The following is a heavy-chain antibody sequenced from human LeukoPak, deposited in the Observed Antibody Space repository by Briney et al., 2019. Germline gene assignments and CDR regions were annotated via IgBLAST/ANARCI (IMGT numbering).Heavy chain of an antibody. CDR1: GFTFSSYT. J-gene: IGHJ4*02. V-gene: IGHV3-23*01. Sequence: GGSLRLSCATSGFTFSSYTMSWVRQAPGKGPEWVSIISGDGGTTFYADSVKGRFTISRDNSKNTLYLQMNSLRVDDTAVYYCASRPLSTQLRYFENWGQGTLVTVSS. CDR3: ASRPLSTQLRYFEN. D-gene: IGHD3-9*01. CDR2: ISGDGGTT.